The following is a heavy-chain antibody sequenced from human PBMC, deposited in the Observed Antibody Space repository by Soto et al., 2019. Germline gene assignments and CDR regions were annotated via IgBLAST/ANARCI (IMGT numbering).Heavy chain of an antibody. J-gene: IGHJ4*02. D-gene: IGHD6-19*01. CDR2: IHYSGST. V-gene: IGHV4-61*01. Sequence: QVQLQESGPGLVKPSETLSLTCTVSGGSVSSGSYYWSWIRQPPGKGLEWIGYIHYSGSTNYNPSPKSRVTISVDTSKNQFSLKLSSVTAADTAVYYCAREQQWLVYFDYWGQGTLVTVSS. CDR3: AREQQWLVYFDY. CDR1: GGSVSSGSYY.